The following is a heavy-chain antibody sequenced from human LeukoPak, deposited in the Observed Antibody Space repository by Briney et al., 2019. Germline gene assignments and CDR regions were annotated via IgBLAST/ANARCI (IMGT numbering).Heavy chain of an antibody. Sequence: PGRSLRLSCAASGFTFSSYGMHWLRQAPGKGLEWVAVISYDGSNKYYADSVKGRFTISRDNSKNTLYLQMNSLRAEDTAVYYCARDNIPWLDNWGQGTLVTVSS. D-gene: IGHD2-2*02. CDR1: GFTFSSYG. CDR3: ARDNIPWLDN. V-gene: IGHV3-30*03. CDR2: ISYDGSNK. J-gene: IGHJ5*02.